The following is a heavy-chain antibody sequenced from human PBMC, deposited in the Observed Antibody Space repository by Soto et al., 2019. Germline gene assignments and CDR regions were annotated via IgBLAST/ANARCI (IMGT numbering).Heavy chain of an antibody. V-gene: IGHV3-48*03. J-gene: IGHJ6*02. CDR3: ARESGRTYYDILTGYLSPHYYCGMDV. Sequence: PGGSLRLSCAASGFTFSSYEMNWVRQAPGKGLEWVSYISSSGSTIYYADSVKGRFTISRDNAKNSLYLQMNSLRAEDTAVYYCARESGRTYYDILTGYLSPHYYCGMDVWGQGTTVTVSS. CDR1: GFTFSSYE. D-gene: IGHD3-9*01. CDR2: ISSSGSTI.